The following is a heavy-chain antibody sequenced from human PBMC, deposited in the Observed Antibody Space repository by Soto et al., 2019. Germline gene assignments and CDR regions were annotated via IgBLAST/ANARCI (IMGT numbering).Heavy chain of an antibody. Sequence: GGSLRLSCAASGFTFSNAWMSWVRQAPGKGLEWVGRIKSKTDGGTTDYAAPVKGRFTISRDDSKNTLYLQMNSLKTEDTAVYYCTTDRVASYVQEFDYWGQGTLVTVSS. CDR3: TTDRVASYVQEFDY. CDR2: IKSKTDGGTT. CDR1: GFTFSNAW. J-gene: IGHJ4*02. D-gene: IGHD1-1*01. V-gene: IGHV3-15*01.